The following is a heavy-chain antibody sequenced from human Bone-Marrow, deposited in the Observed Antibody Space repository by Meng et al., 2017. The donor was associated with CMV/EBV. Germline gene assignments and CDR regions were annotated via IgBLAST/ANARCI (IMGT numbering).Heavy chain of an antibody. Sequence: GESLKISCAVSGFTFTTYTMVWVRQAPGKGLEWVSSISSTTSYIYYADSVQGRFTVSRGNAKNSLYLQLNSLRAEDTAVYFCARFRTSAYYSDSWGQGTRVTVSS. CDR3: ARFRTSAYYSDS. CDR2: ISSTTSYI. CDR1: GFTFTTYT. V-gene: IGHV3-21*01. D-gene: IGHD3-22*01. J-gene: IGHJ4*02.